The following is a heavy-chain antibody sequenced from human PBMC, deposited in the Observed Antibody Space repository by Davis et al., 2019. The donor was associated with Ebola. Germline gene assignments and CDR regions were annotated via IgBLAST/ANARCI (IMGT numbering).Heavy chain of an antibody. Sequence: GESLKISCAASGFTFSSYSMNWVRQAPGKGLEWVSYISSSGSTIYYADSVKGRFTISRDNAKNTLYLQMNSLRAEDTAVYYCARQRWLQSYYFDYWGQGTLVTVSS. CDR3: ARQRWLQSYYFDY. J-gene: IGHJ4*02. D-gene: IGHD5-24*01. CDR2: ISSSGSTI. CDR1: GFTFSSYS. V-gene: IGHV3-48*04.